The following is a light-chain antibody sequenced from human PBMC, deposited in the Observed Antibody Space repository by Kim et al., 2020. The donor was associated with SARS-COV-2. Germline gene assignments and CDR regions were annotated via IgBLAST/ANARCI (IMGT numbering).Light chain of an antibody. CDR1: NIGSKS. CDR3: QVWDSSSDRV. V-gene: IGLV3-21*04. Sequence: VAPGKTARITCGGNNIGSKSVHWYQQKPGPAPVLVIYYDSDRPSGIPERFSGSNSGNTATLTISRVEAGDEADYYCQVWDSSSDRVFGGGTQLTVL. CDR2: YDS. J-gene: IGLJ2*01.